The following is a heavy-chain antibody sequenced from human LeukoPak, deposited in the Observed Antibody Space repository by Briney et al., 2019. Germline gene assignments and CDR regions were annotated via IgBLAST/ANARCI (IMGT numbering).Heavy chain of an antibody. CDR3: ARHWYYDNSGFSW. CDR2: ISSSGSTI. Sequence: PGGSLRLSCAASGFIFSDYYMGWIRQAPGKGLEWVSYISSSGSTIYYADSLKGRFTISRDNAKNSLYLQMNSLRAEDTAVYYCARHWYYDNSGFSWWGQGTLVTVSS. J-gene: IGHJ4*02. CDR1: GFIFSDYY. D-gene: IGHD3-22*01. V-gene: IGHV3-11*04.